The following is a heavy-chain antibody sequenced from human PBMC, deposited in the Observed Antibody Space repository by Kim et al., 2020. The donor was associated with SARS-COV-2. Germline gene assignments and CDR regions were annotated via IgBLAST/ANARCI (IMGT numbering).Heavy chain of an antibody. Sequence: ASVKVSCKASGYTFTGYYMHWVRQAPGQGLEWMGWINPNSGGTNYAQKFQGWVTMTRDTSISTAYMELSRLRSDDTAVYYCARDIRGSNYYGMDVWGQGTTVTVSS. D-gene: IGHD3-10*01. CDR2: INPNSGGT. CDR3: ARDIRGSNYYGMDV. J-gene: IGHJ6*02. CDR1: GYTFTGYY. V-gene: IGHV1-2*04.